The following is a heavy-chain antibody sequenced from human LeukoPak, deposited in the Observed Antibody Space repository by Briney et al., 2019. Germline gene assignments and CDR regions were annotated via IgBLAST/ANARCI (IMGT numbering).Heavy chain of an antibody. V-gene: IGHV3-23*01. J-gene: IGHJ4*02. CDR2: IGGPAET. D-gene: IGHD3-16*01. Sequence: GGSLRLSCAASGFSFDVHAMTWVRQAPGKGPEWVATIGGPAETFYADSVRGRFTISRDDSRYTLYLQMNRLRAEDSALYYCAKDWTSHNGVYDCLDFWGQGTQVTVSS. CDR3: AKDWTSHNGVYDCLDF. CDR1: GFSFDVHA.